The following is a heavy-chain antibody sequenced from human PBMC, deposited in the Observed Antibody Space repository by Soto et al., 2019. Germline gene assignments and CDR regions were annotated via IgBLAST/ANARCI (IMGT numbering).Heavy chain of an antibody. V-gene: IGHV1-69*06. CDR1: GVTFSSYA. CDR3: ARGTTCSGGSCADY. Sequence: ASVKVSCKASGVTFSSYAISCVRQAPGQGLEWMGGIIPIFGTANYAQKFQGRVTITADKSTSTAYMELSSLRSEDTAVYYCARGTTCSGGSCADYWGQGTLVTVSS. J-gene: IGHJ4*02. D-gene: IGHD2-15*01. CDR2: IIPIFGTA.